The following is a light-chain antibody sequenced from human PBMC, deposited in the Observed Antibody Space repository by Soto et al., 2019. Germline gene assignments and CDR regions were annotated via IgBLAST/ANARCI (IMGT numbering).Light chain of an antibody. CDR2: KVS. CDR1: QSLVHSDGIAY. CDR3: MQGTHWLIT. Sequence: DVVMNQSTLSLPVTLGQPASISCRSNQSLVHSDGIAYFSWFQQRPGRSPRRLIYKVSNRDSGVPARFSGSGSGTDFALTISRVEAEDVGVYYCMQGTHWLITFGQGTRLEIK. J-gene: IGKJ5*01. V-gene: IGKV2-30*02.